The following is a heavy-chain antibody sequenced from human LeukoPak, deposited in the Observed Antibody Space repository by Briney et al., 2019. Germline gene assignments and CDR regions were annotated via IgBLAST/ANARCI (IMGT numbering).Heavy chain of an antibody. D-gene: IGHD3-10*01. CDR3: AGVAYYYDTATYYNPAHLDF. V-gene: IGHV4-59*01. CDR2: VYYRGST. Sequence: SETLSLTCTVSGGSMSNYYWTWIRQPPGKGLEWLGYVYYRGSTNYNPSLKSRVTISVDTSENQFSLKLSSVTAADTAVYYCAGVAYYYDTATYYNPAHLDFWGQGALVTVSS. J-gene: IGHJ4*02. CDR1: GGSMSNYY.